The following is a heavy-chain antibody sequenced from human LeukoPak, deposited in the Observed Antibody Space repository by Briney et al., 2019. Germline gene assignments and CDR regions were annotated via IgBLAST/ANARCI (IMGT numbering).Heavy chain of an antibody. CDR1: GFAFSSFA. CDR2: ISYDGSNK. V-gene: IGHV3-30*04. CDR3: ARDSGDGYNIGYWYFDL. Sequence: PGGSLRLSCAASGFAFSSFAMHWVRQAPGKGLEWVAVISYDGSNKYYADSVKGRFTISRDNSKNTLYLQMNSLRAEDTAVYYCARDSGDGYNIGYWYFDLWGRGTLVTVSS. D-gene: IGHD5-24*01. J-gene: IGHJ2*01.